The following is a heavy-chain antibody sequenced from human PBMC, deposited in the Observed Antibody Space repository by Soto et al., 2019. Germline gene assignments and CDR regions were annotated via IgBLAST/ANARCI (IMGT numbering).Heavy chain of an antibody. Sequence: QVQLQESGPGLVKPSETLSLTCTVSGGSISSYYWSWIRQPPGKGLEWIGYIYYSGSTNYNPCLKSRVTISVDTSKNQFSLKLSSVTAADTAVYYCARGERWFGDNNWFDPWGQGTLVTVSS. CDR2: IYYSGST. CDR1: GGSISSYY. V-gene: IGHV4-59*01. J-gene: IGHJ5*02. D-gene: IGHD3-10*01. CDR3: ARGERWFGDNNWFDP.